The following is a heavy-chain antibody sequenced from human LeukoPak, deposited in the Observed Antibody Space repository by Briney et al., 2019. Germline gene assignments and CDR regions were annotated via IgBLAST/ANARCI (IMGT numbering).Heavy chain of an antibody. J-gene: IGHJ5*02. CDR1: GYSISSGYF. V-gene: IGHV4-38-2*02. Sequence: SETLSLTCTVSGYSISSGYFWGWTRQPPGKGREWIGTIYHSGSTYYNASLERGVTISVHTSKNQFSLKLSSVTAADTAVYYCARRSGWFDPWGQGTLVTVSS. CDR3: ARRSGWFDP. CDR2: IYHSGST. D-gene: IGHD3-10*01.